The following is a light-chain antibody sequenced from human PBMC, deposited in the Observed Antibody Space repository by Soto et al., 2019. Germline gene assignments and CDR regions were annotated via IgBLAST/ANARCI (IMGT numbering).Light chain of an antibody. Sequence: QSAPTQPPSASGSPGQSVTFSCTGTSSDVGGYNYVSWYQQYPGKAPKLMIYEVYKPHSGVPDLFSGSKSGNTASLTVSGLQPEDEADYYCSAYAGSSTWVFGGGTKLTVL. CDR1: SSDVGGYNY. CDR3: SAYAGSSTWV. CDR2: EVY. V-gene: IGLV2-8*01. J-gene: IGLJ2*01.